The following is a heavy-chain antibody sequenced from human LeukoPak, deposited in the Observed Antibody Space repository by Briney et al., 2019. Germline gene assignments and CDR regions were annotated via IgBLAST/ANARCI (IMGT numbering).Heavy chain of an antibody. CDR1: GVSISSSNSY. J-gene: IGHJ4*02. V-gene: IGHV4-39*07. CDR3: ARDFLTVTKIDY. Sequence: SETLSLTCTVSGVSISSSNSYWGWIRQPPGKGLEWIASIYYTGNTYYNPSLKSRVTISVDTSKNQFSLKLSSVTAADTAVYYCARDFLTVTKIDYWGQGTLVTVSS. CDR2: IYYTGNT. D-gene: IGHD4-17*01.